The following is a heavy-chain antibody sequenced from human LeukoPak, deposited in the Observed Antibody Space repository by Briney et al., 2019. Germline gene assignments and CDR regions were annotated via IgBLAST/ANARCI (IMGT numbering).Heavy chain of an antibody. D-gene: IGHD6-19*01. CDR1: GYTFTSYG. Sequence: ASVKVSCKASGYTFTSYGISWVRQAPGQGLEWMGWISAYNGNTNYAQKLQGRVTMTTDTSTSTAYMELSSLRSEDTAVYYCARDLLYSSGWYASGYGMDVWGQGTTVTVSS. CDR2: ISAYNGNT. CDR3: ARDLLYSSGWYASGYGMDV. J-gene: IGHJ6*02. V-gene: IGHV1-18*01.